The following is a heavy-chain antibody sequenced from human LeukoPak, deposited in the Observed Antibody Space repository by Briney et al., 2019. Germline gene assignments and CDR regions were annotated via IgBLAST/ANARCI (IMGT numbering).Heavy chain of an antibody. CDR3: ARDPVEGGLDF. CDR1: GFSLSIYS. V-gene: IGHV3-69-1*01. D-gene: IGHD3-3*01. J-gene: IGHJ4*02. Sequence: GGSLRFSCSVSGFSLSIYSMDWVRQAPGQGLEWISYIGSGGTAYYADSVLGRFTVSRDNAKNSVYLQMNSLTVDDTAVYYCARDPVEGGLDFWGQGVLVTVSS. CDR2: IGSGGTA.